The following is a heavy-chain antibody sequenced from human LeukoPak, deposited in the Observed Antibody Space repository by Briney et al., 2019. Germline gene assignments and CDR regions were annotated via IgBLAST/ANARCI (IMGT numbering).Heavy chain of an antibody. J-gene: IGHJ3*02. Sequence: GGSLRLSCAASGFTFSDYTMNWVRQTPGKGLEWVSSISSGGTYKYYTDSVKGRFTISRDNAQNSLYLQMHSLRAEASSVYYCARPTTVTTVSAGAFDIWGQGTMVTVSS. CDR1: GFTFSDYT. D-gene: IGHD4-17*01. CDR3: ARPTTVTTVSAGAFDI. CDR2: ISSGGTYK. V-gene: IGHV3-21*01.